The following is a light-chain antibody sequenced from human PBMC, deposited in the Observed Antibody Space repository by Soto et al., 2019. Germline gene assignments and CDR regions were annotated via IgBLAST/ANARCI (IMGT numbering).Light chain of an antibody. CDR1: QGIRND. V-gene: IGKV1-17*01. CDR3: QQYYSFPWT. J-gene: IGKJ1*01. Sequence: IQMTQSPSSLSASVGDIVTITCRASQGIRNDLAWYQQKPGKAPELLIYAASTLQIGVPSRFSGSGSGTDFTLTISCLQSEDFATYYCQQYYSFPWTFGQGTKVDIK. CDR2: AAS.